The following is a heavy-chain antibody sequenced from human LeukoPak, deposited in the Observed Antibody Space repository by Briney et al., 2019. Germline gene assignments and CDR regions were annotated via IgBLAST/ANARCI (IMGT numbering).Heavy chain of an antibody. CDR3: ARTGCSSSSSCMFDP. V-gene: IGHV4-39*07. J-gene: IGHJ5*02. D-gene: IGHD2-2*01. Sequence: SETLSLTCTVSGGSISSSSSYWGWIRQPPGKGLEWIGTIYYSGTTHYNPSLKSRVTISVDTSKKQFSLRLTSVTAADTAVYYCARTGCSSSSSCMFDPWGQGTLVTVSS. CDR2: IYYSGTT. CDR1: GGSISSSSSY.